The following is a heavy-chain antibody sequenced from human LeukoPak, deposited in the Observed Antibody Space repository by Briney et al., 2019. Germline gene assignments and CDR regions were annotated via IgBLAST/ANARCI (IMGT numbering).Heavy chain of an antibody. Sequence: SVKVSCKASGGTLRSYAISWVRQAPGQGLEWMGRIIPIFDTANYAQKFQGRATITTDESMTTAYMALSSLRSEDTAVYYCATSYGSDNDAFDIWGPGTMVTVSS. J-gene: IGHJ3*02. V-gene: IGHV1-69*05. CDR2: IIPIFDTA. CDR1: GGTLRSYA. CDR3: ATSYGSDNDAFDI. D-gene: IGHD3-10*01.